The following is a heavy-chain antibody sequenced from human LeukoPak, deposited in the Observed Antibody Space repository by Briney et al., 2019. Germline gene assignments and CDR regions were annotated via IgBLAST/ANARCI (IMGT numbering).Heavy chain of an antibody. CDR2: IYISENS. CDR3: ARGPYTSGWFSFDY. D-gene: IGHD6-19*01. CDR1: GGSISGYY. J-gene: IGHJ4*02. Sequence: SETLSLTCTVSGGSISGYYWSWIRQPAGRGLEWIGRIYISENSDYNPSLKSRVTMSVDTSKNQFSLKLSSVTAADTAVYYCARGPYTSGWFSFDYWGQGTLVTVSS. V-gene: IGHV4-4*07.